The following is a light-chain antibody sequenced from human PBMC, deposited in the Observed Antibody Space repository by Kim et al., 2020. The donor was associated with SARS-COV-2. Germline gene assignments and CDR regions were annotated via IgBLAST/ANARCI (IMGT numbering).Light chain of an antibody. CDR1: KLGDKY. Sequence: SYELTQPPSVSVFPGQTASITCSGDKLGDKYASWYQQKSGQSPVLVIYQDNKRPSGITERFSGSNSGNTATLTISGTQAMDEADYYCQAWDSSTYVFGPG. CDR3: QAWDSSTYV. J-gene: IGLJ1*01. CDR2: QDN. V-gene: IGLV3-1*01.